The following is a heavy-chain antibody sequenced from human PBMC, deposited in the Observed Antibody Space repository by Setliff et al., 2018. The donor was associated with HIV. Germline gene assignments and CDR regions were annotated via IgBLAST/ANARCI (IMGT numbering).Heavy chain of an antibody. CDR2: IYRSGSTY. D-gene: IGHD7-27*01. CDR3: ARPEQANDWGYYFDS. CDR1: GGSISSYSYF. J-gene: IGHJ4*02. Sequence: SETLSLTCTVSGGSISSYSYFWGWVRQPPGKGLEWIGNIYRSGSTYYYNPSLKSRVTMSVDTSKNQFSMKLSSATAADTAVYYCARPEQANDWGYYFDSWGQGTLVTVSS. V-gene: IGHV4-39*01.